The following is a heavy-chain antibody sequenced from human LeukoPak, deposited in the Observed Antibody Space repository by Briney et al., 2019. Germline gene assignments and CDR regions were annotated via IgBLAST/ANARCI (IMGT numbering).Heavy chain of an antibody. V-gene: IGHV4-59*12. Sequence: PSETLSLTCTVSGASISSGYYWSWIRPPPGKGLEWIGYVYYSGSTKYNPSLKSRITISIDTSKNQFSLKLSSVTAADTAVYYCARSDYDFWSGYLGYYYYYMDVWGKGTTVTVSS. D-gene: IGHD3-3*01. J-gene: IGHJ6*03. CDR1: GASISSGYY. CDR3: ARSDYDFWSGYLGYYYYYMDV. CDR2: VYYSGST.